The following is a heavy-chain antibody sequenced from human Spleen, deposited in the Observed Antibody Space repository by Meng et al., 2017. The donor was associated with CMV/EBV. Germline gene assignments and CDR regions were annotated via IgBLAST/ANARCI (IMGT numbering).Heavy chain of an antibody. CDR1: GYTFTGYY. Sequence: ASVKVSCKASGYTFTGYYMHWVRQAPGQGLEWMGWINPNSGGTNNAQKFQGRVTMTRDTSISTAYMELSRLRSEDTAVYYCARGTYYDFWSGYYEFDYWGQGTLVTVSS. V-gene: IGHV1-2*02. CDR3: ARGTYYDFWSGYYEFDY. J-gene: IGHJ4*02. D-gene: IGHD3-3*01. CDR2: INPNSGGT.